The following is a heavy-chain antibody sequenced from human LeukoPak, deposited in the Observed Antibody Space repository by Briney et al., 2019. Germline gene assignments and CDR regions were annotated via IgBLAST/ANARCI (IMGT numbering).Heavy chain of an antibody. CDR3: AKDVKYNWNYIDY. Sequence: PGGSLRLSCAASGFTFSSYEMNWVRQAPGEGLEWVSYISSSGSTIYYADSVKGRFTISRDNSKNTLYLQMNSLRAEDTALYYCAKDVKYNWNYIDYWGQGALVTVSS. D-gene: IGHD1-20*01. CDR2: ISSSGSTI. V-gene: IGHV3-48*03. J-gene: IGHJ4*02. CDR1: GFTFSSYE.